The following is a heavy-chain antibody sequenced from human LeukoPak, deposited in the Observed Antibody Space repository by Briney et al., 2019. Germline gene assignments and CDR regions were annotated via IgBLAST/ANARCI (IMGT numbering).Heavy chain of an antibody. J-gene: IGHJ4*02. Sequence: GESLMISCKGSGDSITSYWIGWVRQMPGKGLEWMGIIYPGDSDTRYSPSFQGQVTISADKSISTAYLQWSSLKASDTAMYYCASSSDSKFDYWGQGTLVTVSS. V-gene: IGHV5-51*01. CDR1: GDSITSYW. D-gene: IGHD2-15*01. CDR2: IYPGDSDT. CDR3: ASSSDSKFDY.